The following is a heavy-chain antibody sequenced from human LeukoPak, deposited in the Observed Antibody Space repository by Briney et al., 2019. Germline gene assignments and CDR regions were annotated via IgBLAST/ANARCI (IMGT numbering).Heavy chain of an antibody. CDR1: GFTFSSYG. CDR2: IWYDGSNK. CDR3: ARNSGSYKMSPVY. D-gene: IGHD3-10*01. J-gene: IGHJ4*02. Sequence: RRSLRLSCAASGFTFSSYGMHWVRQAPGKGLEWVAVIWYDGSNKYYADSVKGRFTISRDNAKNSLYLQMNSLRAEDTAVYYCARNSGSYKMSPVYWGQGTLVTVSS. V-gene: IGHV3-33*01.